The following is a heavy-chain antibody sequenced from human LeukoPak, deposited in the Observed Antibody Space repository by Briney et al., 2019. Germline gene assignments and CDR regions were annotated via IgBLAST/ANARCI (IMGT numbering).Heavy chain of an antibody. V-gene: IGHV4-34*01. CDR2: INHSGST. CDR3: ARRRLAVAGNYFDY. J-gene: IGHJ4*02. D-gene: IGHD6-19*01. CDR1: GGSFSGYY. Sequence: PSETLSLTCAVYGGSFSGYYWSWIRQPPGKGLEWIGEINHSGSTNYNPSLKSRVTISVDTSKNQFSLKLSSVTAADTAVYYCARRRLAVAGNYFDYRGQGTLVTVSS.